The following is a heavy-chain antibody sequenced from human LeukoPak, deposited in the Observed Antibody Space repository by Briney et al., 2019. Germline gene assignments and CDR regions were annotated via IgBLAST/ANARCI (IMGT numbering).Heavy chain of an antibody. CDR1: GYSINSADY. V-gene: IGHV4-38-2*01. CDR2: IYRSGST. J-gene: IGHJ4*02. CDR3: VRREDYRGVGY. D-gene: IGHD4-11*01. Sequence: PSETLSLTCAVSGYSINSADYWGWIRQPPGAGLEWIGSIYRSGSTYYNPSLKSRVTISVDTSKNQFSLKLSSVTAADTAVYYCVRREDYRGVGYWGQGTLVTVSS.